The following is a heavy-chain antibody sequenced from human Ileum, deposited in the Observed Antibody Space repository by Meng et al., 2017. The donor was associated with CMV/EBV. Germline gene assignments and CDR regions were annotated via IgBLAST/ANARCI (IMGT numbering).Heavy chain of an antibody. V-gene: IGHV4-30-4*08. CDR3: ARFRIAALGNLFDP. J-gene: IGHJ5*02. CDR2: IFFSGNT. D-gene: IGHD6-13*01. Sequence: QVQLQESGPGLVEPSQTLSLTCTVSGDSINRANYFWSWIRQPQGKGLEWIGYIFFSGNTYYNPSLNNRVIISIDTPRNQFSLKVDSVTAADTAVYYCARFRIAALGNLFDPWGHGTLVTVSS. CDR1: GDSINRANYF.